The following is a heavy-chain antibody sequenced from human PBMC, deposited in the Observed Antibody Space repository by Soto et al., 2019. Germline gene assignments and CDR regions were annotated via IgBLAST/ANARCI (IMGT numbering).Heavy chain of an antibody. J-gene: IGHJ4*02. Sequence: LSLPCTVSGVSISSSSYYLGWIRQPPGKGLEWIGSIYYSGSTYYNPSLKSRVTISVDTSKNQFSLKLSSVTAADTAVYYCARDSSGYYYGPPGFDYWGQGTLVTVSS. CDR3: ARDSSGYYYGPPGFDY. D-gene: IGHD3-22*01. CDR2: IYYSGST. V-gene: IGHV4-39*01. CDR1: GVSISSSSYY.